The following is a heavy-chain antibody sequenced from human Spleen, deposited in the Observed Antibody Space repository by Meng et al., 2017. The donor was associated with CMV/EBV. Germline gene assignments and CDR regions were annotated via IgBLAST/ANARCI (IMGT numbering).Heavy chain of an antibody. Sequence: SCKAPGNTFTGDGISWVRQAPGQGLGWMGWISAYNGSTNYAQKLQGRVTMTTDTSTSTAYMELRSLRSDDTAVYYCARGSVAGTLGYWGQGTLVTVSS. V-gene: IGHV1-18*01. CDR2: ISAYNGST. D-gene: IGHD6-19*01. J-gene: IGHJ4*02. CDR1: GNTFTGDG. CDR3: ARGSVAGTLGY.